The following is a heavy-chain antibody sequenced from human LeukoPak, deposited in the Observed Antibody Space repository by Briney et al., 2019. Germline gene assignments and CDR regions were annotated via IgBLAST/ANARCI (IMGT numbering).Heavy chain of an antibody. Sequence: SETLSLTCAVYGGSFSRYYWSWIRQSPGKGLEWVAEIDHRGDTNYNPSVKSRVTISVDTSKNQFSLKVRSLSAADTAVYYCARGATISETGYFDFWGQGTLVTVSS. D-gene: IGHD1-1*01. CDR3: ARGATISETGYFDF. J-gene: IGHJ4*03. CDR2: IDHRGDT. CDR1: GGSFSRYY. V-gene: IGHV4-34*01.